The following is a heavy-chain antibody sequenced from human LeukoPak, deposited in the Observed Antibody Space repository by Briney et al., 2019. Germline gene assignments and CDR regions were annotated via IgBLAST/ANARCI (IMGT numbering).Heavy chain of an antibody. J-gene: IGHJ6*02. D-gene: IGHD2-2*01. CDR2: FHTAGDT. V-gene: IGHV3-13*01. CDR1: GFTFSNYD. Sequence: GGSLRLSCAAYGFTFSNYDMHWVRQATGKGLEWVSAFHTAGDTHYSGSVQGRFATSRENAKNSFYLQMNNLRAGDTAVYYCARGSCSSSSCYERLNGLDVWGQGTPVTVSS. CDR3: ARGSCSSSSCYERLNGLDV.